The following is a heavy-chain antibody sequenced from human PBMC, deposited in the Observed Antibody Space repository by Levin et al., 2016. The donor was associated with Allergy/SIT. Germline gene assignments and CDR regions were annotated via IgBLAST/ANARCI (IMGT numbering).Heavy chain of an antibody. D-gene: IGHD2-2*01. V-gene: IGHV3-74*01. Sequence: GESLKISCAASGFTFSSYWMHWVRQAPGKGLVWVSRIKSDGTITSYADSVKGRFTISRDSAKNTLYLQMNSLRAEDTAVYYCATSYCSSTTCYAVVVGTWGQGTLVTVSS. CDR2: IKSDGTIT. CDR1: GFTFSSYW. J-gene: IGHJ5*02. CDR3: ATSYCSSTTCYAVVVGT.